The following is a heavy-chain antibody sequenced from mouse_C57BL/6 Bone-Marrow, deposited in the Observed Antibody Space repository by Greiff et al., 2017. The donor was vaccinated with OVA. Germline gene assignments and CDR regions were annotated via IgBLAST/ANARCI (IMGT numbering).Heavy chain of an antibody. J-gene: IGHJ3*01. Sequence: VQLQQSGPGLVKPSQSLSLTCSVTGYSITSGYYWNWIRQFPGNKLEWMGYISYDGSNNYNPSLKNRISITRDTSKNQFFLKLNSVTTEDTATYYCARGTGWAWFAYWGQGTLVTVSA. V-gene: IGHV3-6*01. CDR3: ARGTGWAWFAY. CDR2: ISYDGSN. CDR1: GYSITSGYY. D-gene: IGHD3-3*01.